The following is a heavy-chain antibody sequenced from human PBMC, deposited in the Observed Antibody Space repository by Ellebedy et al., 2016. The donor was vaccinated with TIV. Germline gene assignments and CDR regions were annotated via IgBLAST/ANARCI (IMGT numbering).Heavy chain of an antibody. Sequence: MPSETLSLTCVVSAASIGGYFWSWSRQPPEKGLEWIAYIHNGVTTSYNPSLKSRVTISEDTSKNQFSLILTSVTAADTAVYYCARHAGNAEYAFDFWGQGSPVTVSS. CDR2: IHNGVTT. D-gene: IGHD2-2*01. J-gene: IGHJ4*02. CDR1: AASIGGYF. V-gene: IGHV4-59*08. CDR3: ARHAGNAEYAFDF.